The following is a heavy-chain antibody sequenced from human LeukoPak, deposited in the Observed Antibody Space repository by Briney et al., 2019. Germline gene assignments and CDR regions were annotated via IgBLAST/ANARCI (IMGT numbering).Heavy chain of an antibody. D-gene: IGHD2-2*01. Sequence: SETLSLTCAVYGGSFSGYYWSWIHQPPGKGLEWIGEINHSGSTNYNPSLKSRVTISVDTSKNQFSLKLSSVTAADTAVYYCARGRYCSSTSCYWGLNWFDPWGQGTLVTVSS. J-gene: IGHJ5*02. CDR1: GGSFSGYY. CDR2: INHSGST. V-gene: IGHV4-34*01. CDR3: ARGRYCSSTSCYWGLNWFDP.